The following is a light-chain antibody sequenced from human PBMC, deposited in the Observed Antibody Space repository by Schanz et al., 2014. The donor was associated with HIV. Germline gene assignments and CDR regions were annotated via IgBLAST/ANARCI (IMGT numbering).Light chain of an antibody. CDR1: SSSIKTNT. CDR2: NTY. J-gene: IGLJ3*02. CDR3: SSWDDSLKGWV. V-gene: IGLV1-44*01. Sequence: QSVLTQPPSASGTPGQRVTISCSGSSSSIKTNTVNWFQQLPGTAPKLLIYNTYHRPSGVPDRFSGSKSGSSASLAITGLQAGDEADYYCSSWDDSLKGWVFGGGTKVTVL.